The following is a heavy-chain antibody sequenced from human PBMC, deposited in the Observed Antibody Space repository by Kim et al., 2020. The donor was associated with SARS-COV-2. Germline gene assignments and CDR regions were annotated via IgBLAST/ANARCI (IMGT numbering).Heavy chain of an antibody. J-gene: IGHJ6*02. D-gene: IGHD3-3*01. CDR1: GGSFSGYY. V-gene: IGHV4-34*01. CDR3: ARGRGVTIFGVVITRKNYYGMDV. CDR2: INHSGST. Sequence: SETLSLTCAVYGGSFSGYYWSWIRQPPGKGLEWIGEINHSGSTNYNPSLKSRVTISVDTSKNQFSLKLSSVTAADTAVYYCARGRGVTIFGVVITRKNYYGMDVGGQGTPVPV.